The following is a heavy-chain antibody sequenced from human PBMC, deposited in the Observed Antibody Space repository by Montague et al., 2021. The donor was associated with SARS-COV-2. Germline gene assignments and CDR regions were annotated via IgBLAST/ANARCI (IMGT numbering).Heavy chain of an antibody. CDR1: GGSISSSNYY. V-gene: IGHV4-39*02. CDR3: ATEGAAAGFDF. J-gene: IGHJ4*02. D-gene: IGHD6-13*01. CDR2: LYYSGST. Sequence: TLSLTCIVSGGSISSSNYYWGWIRQPPGKGLEYIGSLYYSGSTYYNPSLRSRVTISVETSKNQLSLRLNAVTAADTAVYYCATEGAAAGFDFWGQGILVTVSS.